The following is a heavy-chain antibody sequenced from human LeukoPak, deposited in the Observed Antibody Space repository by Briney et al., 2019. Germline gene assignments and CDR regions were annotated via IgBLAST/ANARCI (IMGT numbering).Heavy chain of an antibody. CDR2: IYYSGST. D-gene: IGHD2-15*01. CDR3: AAFKGLGYCSGGSCYTSP. J-gene: IGHJ5*02. Sequence: SETLSLTCTVSGGSVSSGSYYWSWIRQPPGKGLEWIGYIYYSGSTNYNPSLKSRVTISVDTSKNQFSLKLSSVTAADTAVYYCAAFKGLGYCSGGSCYTSPWGQGTLVTVSS. V-gene: IGHV4-61*01. CDR1: GGSVSSGSYY.